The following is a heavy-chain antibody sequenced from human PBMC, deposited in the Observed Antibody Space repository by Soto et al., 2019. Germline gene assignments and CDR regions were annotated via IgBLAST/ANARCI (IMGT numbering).Heavy chain of an antibody. Sequence: QVQLVESGGGVVQPGGSLRLSCAASGFTFSNYGLDWVRQAPGKGLEWVAVIWSEGTNEYYADSVKGRFTISRANSKNPLELQMYSLSAEDATVYECERDHSGGGSIREDCYFDQWGGGTLVTVSS. J-gene: IGHJ2*01. V-gene: IGHV3-33*01. CDR2: IWSEGTNE. CDR1: GFTFSNYG. CDR3: ERDHSGGGSIREDCYFDQ. D-gene: IGHD3-16*01.